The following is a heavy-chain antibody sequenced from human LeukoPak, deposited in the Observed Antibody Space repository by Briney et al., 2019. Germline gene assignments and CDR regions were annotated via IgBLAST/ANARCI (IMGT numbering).Heavy chain of an antibody. CDR2: TYYRSKWYN. J-gene: IGHJ4*02. Sequence: PSQTLSLTCAISGDSVSSNSAAWNWLRQSPSRGLEWLGRTYYRSKWYNDYAVSVKSRITINPDTSKNQFSLQLNSVTPEDTAVCYCARDRYSSGWVAFDYWGQGTLVTVSS. CDR3: ARDRYSSGWVAFDY. V-gene: IGHV6-1*01. CDR1: GDSVSSNSAA. D-gene: IGHD6-19*01.